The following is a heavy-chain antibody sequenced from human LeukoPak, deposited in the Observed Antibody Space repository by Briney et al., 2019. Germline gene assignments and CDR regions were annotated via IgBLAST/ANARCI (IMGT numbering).Heavy chain of an antibody. D-gene: IGHD1-26*01. Sequence: GGSLRLSCAASGFTFRSYAMSWVRQAPGKGLEWVSAISGSGGTTYYADSVKGRFTISRDNSKSTLYVQMNSLRAEDTAVYYCAIVVGARRGTIDPWGQGTLVTISS. CDR3: AIVVGARRGTIDP. CDR1: GFTFRSYA. CDR2: ISGSGGTT. V-gene: IGHV3-23*01. J-gene: IGHJ5*02.